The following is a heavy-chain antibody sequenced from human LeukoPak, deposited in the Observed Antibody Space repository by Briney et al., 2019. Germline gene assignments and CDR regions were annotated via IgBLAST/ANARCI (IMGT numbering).Heavy chain of an antibody. Sequence: GGSLRLSRAASGFTFRLYVMTWVRQAPGKGLEWVSAITGSGGSIYYAASVRGRFTIPRDNSKNTLYLQMSSLRAEDTAVFHCAKHREGLPTYFVYWGQGTLVSVSS. CDR2: ITGSGGSI. V-gene: IGHV3-23*01. CDR3: AKHREGLPTYFVY. J-gene: IGHJ4*02. D-gene: IGHD2-21*02. CDR1: GFTFRLYV.